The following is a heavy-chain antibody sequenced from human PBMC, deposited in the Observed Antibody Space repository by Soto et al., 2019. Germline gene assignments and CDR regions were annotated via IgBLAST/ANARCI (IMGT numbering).Heavy chain of an antibody. J-gene: IGHJ6*02. Sequence: AVKVSCKASGYTFTGYYMHWVRQAPGQGLEWMGWINPNSGGTNYAHKFQGRVTMTRDTSTSTAYMELSSLRSEDTAVYYCAAETTGRYDYVWGSYRSPYYYYYGMDVWGQGTTVTVSS. CDR2: INPNSGGT. D-gene: IGHD3-16*02. CDR3: AAETTGRYDYVWGSYRSPYYYYYGMDV. V-gene: IGHV1-2*07. CDR1: GYTFTGYY.